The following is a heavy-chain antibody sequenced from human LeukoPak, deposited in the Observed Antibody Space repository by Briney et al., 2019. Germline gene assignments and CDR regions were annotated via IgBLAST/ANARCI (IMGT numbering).Heavy chain of an antibody. V-gene: IGHV1-8*03. J-gene: IGHJ6*03. CDR2: MNPNSGNT. CDR1: GYTFTSYD. Sequence: ASVKVSCKASGYTFTSYDINWVRQATGQGLEWMGWMNPNSGNTGYAQKFQGRVTITRNTSISTAYMELSSLRSEDTAVYYCARVGAYYYYMDVWGKGTTVTVSS. CDR3: ARVGAYYYYMDV.